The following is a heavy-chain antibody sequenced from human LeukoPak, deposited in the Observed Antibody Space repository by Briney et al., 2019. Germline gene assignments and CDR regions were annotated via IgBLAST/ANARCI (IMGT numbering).Heavy chain of an antibody. Sequence: PSETLSLTCSVSIGSISSSKWWSWVRQSPVKGLEWIREIYLYGTTNYNPSFTSRVTMSVDRSRSQFSLKLSSVTAADTAVYYCARQRGFGELLEAIIDYWGQGTLVTVSS. CDR2: IYLYGTT. CDR3: ARQRGFGELLEAIIDY. CDR1: IGSISSSKW. D-gene: IGHD3-10*01. V-gene: IGHV4-4*02. J-gene: IGHJ4*02.